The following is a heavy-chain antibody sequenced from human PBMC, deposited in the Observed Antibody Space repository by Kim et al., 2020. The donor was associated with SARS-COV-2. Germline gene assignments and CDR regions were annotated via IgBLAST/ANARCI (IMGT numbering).Heavy chain of an antibody. CDR3: ARCTYGSGLGLNYYFDY. V-gene: IGHV4-59*01. Sequence: SETLSLTCTVSGGSISSYYWSWIRQPPGKGLEWIGYIYYSGSTNYNPSLKSRVTISVDTSKNQFSLKLSSVTAADTAVYYCARCTYGSGLGLNYYFDYWGQGTLVTVSS. D-gene: IGHD3-10*01. J-gene: IGHJ4*02. CDR1: GGSISSYY. CDR2: IYYSGST.